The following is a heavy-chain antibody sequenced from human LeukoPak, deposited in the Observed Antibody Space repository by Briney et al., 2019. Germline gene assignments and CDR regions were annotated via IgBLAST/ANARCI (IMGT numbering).Heavy chain of an antibody. CDR1: GGSISGYY. J-gene: IGHJ4*02. V-gene: IGHV4-59*01. D-gene: IGHD3-22*01. Sequence: SETLSLTCTVSGGSISGYYWSWIRQPPGKGLEWIGFIYYSGTTNYNPSLKSRVNMSLDTSKNQFSLKLSSVTAADTAVYYCARWGSGFKACFDYWGQGTLVTVSS. CDR3: ARWGSGFKACFDY. CDR2: IYYSGTT.